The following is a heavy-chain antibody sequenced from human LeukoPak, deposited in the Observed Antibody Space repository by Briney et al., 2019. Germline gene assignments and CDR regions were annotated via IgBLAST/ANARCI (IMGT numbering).Heavy chain of an antibody. CDR1: GGSFSSTSYY. Sequence: SETLSLTCSVSGGSFSSTSYYWDWIRQPPGKGLEWIANIYHTGSTYYNPSLKSRVIISVDTSANQFSLKLNSVTAADTAVYYCARGRLPFSGSYVNYFDYWGQGTLVTVSS. CDR2: IYHTGST. D-gene: IGHD3-10*01. CDR3: ARGRLPFSGSYVNYFDY. J-gene: IGHJ4*02. V-gene: IGHV4-39*01.